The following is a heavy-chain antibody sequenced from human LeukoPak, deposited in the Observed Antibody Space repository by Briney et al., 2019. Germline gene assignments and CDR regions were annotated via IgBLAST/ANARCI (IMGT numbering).Heavy chain of an antibody. J-gene: IGHJ6*03. Sequence: PGGSLRLSCAASGFTFSSYEMNWVRQAPGKGLEWVSYISSSGSTIYYADSVKGRFTISRDNAKNSLYLQMNSLRAEDTAVYYCAKSGYYPFSYYYMDVWGKGTTVTVSS. V-gene: IGHV3-48*03. CDR2: ISSSGSTI. CDR1: GFTFSSYE. D-gene: IGHD3-22*01. CDR3: AKSGYYPFSYYYMDV.